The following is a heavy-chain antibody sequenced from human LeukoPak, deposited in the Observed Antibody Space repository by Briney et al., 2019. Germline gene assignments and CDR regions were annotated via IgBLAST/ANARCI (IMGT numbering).Heavy chain of an antibody. CDR3: ARVESRYSNDSDF. V-gene: IGHV4-59*01. J-gene: IGHJ4*02. CDR1: GGAISSYY. CDR2: IHYTGTT. Sequence: SETLSLTCTVSGGAISSYYWSWIRQPPGKGLEWIGYIHYTGTTNYNLYLKSRITISVDTSKNQFSLRLSSVTAADTAVYFCARVESRYSNDSDFWGQGTRVTVSS. D-gene: IGHD5-12*01.